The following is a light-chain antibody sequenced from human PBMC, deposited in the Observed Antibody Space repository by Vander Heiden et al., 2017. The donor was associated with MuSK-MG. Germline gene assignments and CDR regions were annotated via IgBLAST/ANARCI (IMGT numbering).Light chain of an antibody. V-gene: IGKV1-27*01. CDR1: QGISSY. J-gene: IGKJ2*01. Sequence: DIQLTQSLSSLSASVGARATITRRVRQGISSYLNWYRQKPRKVPKLLIYSASNLQSGVPSRFSGSGSGTDFTLTISSRQPEDVATYYGQRTDNNPPYTFGQGTKLEIK. CDR2: SAS. CDR3: QRTDNNPPYT.